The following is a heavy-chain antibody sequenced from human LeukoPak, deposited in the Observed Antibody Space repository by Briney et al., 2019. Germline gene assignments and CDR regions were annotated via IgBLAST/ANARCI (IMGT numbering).Heavy chain of an antibody. V-gene: IGHV1-2*02. D-gene: IGHD3-10*02. CDR3: ARDVHYYFDD. Sequence: ASVRVSCKASGYTFTGYYMHWVRQATGQGLGWMGWINSNSGGTNYAQQFQGRATMTRDTSISKAYMELSRLRPDDTAVYYCARDVHYYFDDWSQGTLVTVPS. J-gene: IGHJ4*02. CDR2: INSNSGGT. CDR1: GYTFTGYY.